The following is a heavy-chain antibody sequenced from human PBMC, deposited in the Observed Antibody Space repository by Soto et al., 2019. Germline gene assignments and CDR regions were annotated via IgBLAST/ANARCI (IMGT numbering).Heavy chain of an antibody. CDR1: GGSISSSSYY. V-gene: IGHV4-39*01. Sequence: QLQLQESGPGLVKPSETLSLTCTVSGGSISSSSYYWGWIRQPPGKGLEWIGSIYYSGSTYYNPSLKNRVTISVDTAKNQFSLKLSSVTAADTAVYYCARQITMVRPDAFDIWGQGTMVTVSS. J-gene: IGHJ3*02. CDR2: IYYSGST. D-gene: IGHD3-10*01. CDR3: ARQITMVRPDAFDI.